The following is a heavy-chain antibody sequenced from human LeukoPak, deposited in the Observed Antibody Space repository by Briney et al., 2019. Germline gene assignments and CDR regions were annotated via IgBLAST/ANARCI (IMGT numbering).Heavy chain of an antibody. J-gene: IGHJ3*02. CDR3: ARGGYSSTWNLGAFDI. D-gene: IGHD6-13*01. CDR2: INAGNGNT. CDR1: GYTFTNYP. V-gene: IGHV1-3*01. Sequence: ASVKVSCKASGYTFTNYPLHWVRQAPGRRLEWMGWINAGNGNTKHSQKFQGRVTITRDTSASTAYMELSSLTSEDTAVYYCARGGYSSTWNLGAFDIWGQGTMVTVPS.